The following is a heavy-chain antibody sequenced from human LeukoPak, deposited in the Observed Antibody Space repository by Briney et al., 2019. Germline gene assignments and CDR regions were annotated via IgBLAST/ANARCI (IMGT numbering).Heavy chain of an antibody. Sequence: GGSLRLSCAAFGFTFSSYWMSWVRQVPGKGLEWVANIKQDGSEKYYVDSVKGRFTISRDNSKNTLYLQMNSLRAEDTAVYYCAKWGCNGGSCYPFDYWGQGTLVTVSS. CDR3: AKWGCNGGSCYPFDY. J-gene: IGHJ4*02. CDR1: GFTFSSYW. V-gene: IGHV3-7*03. CDR2: IKQDGSEK. D-gene: IGHD2-15*01.